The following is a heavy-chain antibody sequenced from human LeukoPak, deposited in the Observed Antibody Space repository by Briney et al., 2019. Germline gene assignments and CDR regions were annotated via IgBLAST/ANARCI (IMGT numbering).Heavy chain of an antibody. J-gene: IGHJ4*02. V-gene: IGHV3-72*01. Sequence: GGSLRLSCAASGLTFSDHYLDWVRQAPGKGLEWVGHSRNKANSYTTAYPASGEGRLTITRDDSKNSLYLQMNSLKTEDTAVYYCANFFGNNFGYWGQGTVVTVSS. CDR3: ANFFGNNFGY. D-gene: IGHD5-24*01. CDR1: GLTFSDHY. CDR2: SRNKANSYTT.